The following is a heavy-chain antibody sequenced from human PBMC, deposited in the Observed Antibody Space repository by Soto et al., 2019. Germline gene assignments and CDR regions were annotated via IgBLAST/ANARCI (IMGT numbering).Heavy chain of an antibody. D-gene: IGHD3-10*01. CDR3: ARGKFTFESAGSTVTTHFDL. CDR2: IIPDFAIT. J-gene: IGHJ4*02. CDR1: GDTFASYG. Sequence: QVQLVQSGAEVKRPGSSVKVSCSASGDTFASYGISWVRQAPGQGLEWLGGIIPDFAITKFAQKFQDRITFTSDSSSSTTYMDLRRLSSDDTAVYYCARGKFTFESAGSTVTTHFDLWGPGTPVTVSP. V-gene: IGHV1-69*17.